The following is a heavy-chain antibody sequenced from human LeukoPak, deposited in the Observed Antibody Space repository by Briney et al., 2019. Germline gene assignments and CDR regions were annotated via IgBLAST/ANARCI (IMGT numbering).Heavy chain of an antibody. D-gene: IGHD1-26*01. CDR3: AEEGGYSGSPRDY. CDR1: GFTFSSYA. J-gene: IGHJ4*02. Sequence: PGGSQRLSCAASGFTFSSYAMSWARQAPGKWLEWVSAISGSGGSTYYADSVKGRFTISRDNSKNTLYLQMNSLRAEDTAVYYCAEEGGYSGSPRDYWGQGTLVTVSS. CDR2: ISGSGGST. V-gene: IGHV3-23*01.